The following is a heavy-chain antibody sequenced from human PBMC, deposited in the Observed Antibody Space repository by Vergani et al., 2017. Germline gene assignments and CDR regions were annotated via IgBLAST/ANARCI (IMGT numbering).Heavy chain of an antibody. CDR3: AREGDYYDSSAHFDY. CDR2: SIPIFGTA. CDR1: GGTFSSYA. Sequence: QVQLVQSGAEVKKPGSSVKVSCKASGGTFSSYAISWVRQAPGQGLEWMGGSIPIFGTANYARRFQGRVTITADESTSTAYMELSSLRSEDTAVYYWAREGDYYDSSAHFDYWGQGTLVTVSS. V-gene: IGHV1-69*12. J-gene: IGHJ4*02. D-gene: IGHD3-22*01.